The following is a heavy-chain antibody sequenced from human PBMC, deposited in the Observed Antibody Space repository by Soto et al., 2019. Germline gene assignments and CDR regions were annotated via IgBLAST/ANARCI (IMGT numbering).Heavy chain of an antibody. CDR3: ARIACSGGSCYSGYFDY. J-gene: IGHJ4*02. Sequence: QVQLVESGGGVVQPGRSLRLSCAASGFTFSSYGMHWVRQAPGKGLEWVAVIWYDGSNKYYADSVKGRFTISRDNSKNTLYLQMNSLSAEDTAVYYCARIACSGGSCYSGYFDYWGQGTLVTVSS. CDR2: IWYDGSNK. D-gene: IGHD2-15*01. CDR1: GFTFSSYG. V-gene: IGHV3-33*01.